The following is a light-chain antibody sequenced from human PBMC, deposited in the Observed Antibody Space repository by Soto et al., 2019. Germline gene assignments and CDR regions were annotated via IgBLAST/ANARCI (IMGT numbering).Light chain of an antibody. CDR1: SSDVGGYNY. CDR2: EVN. J-gene: IGLJ1*01. Sequence: QSVLTQPAPVSGSPGQSITISCTGTSSDVGGYNYVSWFQQHPGKAPKLLIYEVNNRPSRISNRFSGSKSGNTASLTISGLQAEDEADYYCSSYTSSNTLVFGTGTKVTVL. CDR3: SSYTSSNTLV. V-gene: IGLV2-14*01.